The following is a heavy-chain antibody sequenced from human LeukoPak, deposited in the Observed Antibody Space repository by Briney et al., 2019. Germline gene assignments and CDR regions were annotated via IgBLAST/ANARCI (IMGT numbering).Heavy chain of an antibody. J-gene: IGHJ4*02. Sequence: SETLSLTCAVYGGSFSGYYWSWTRQPPGKGLEWIGEINHSGSTNYNPSLKSRVTISVDTSKNQFSLKLSSVTAADTAVYYCARGESRIETPSYWGQGTLVTVSS. D-gene: IGHD3-16*02. CDR3: ARGESRIETPSY. CDR2: INHSGST. V-gene: IGHV4-34*01. CDR1: GGSFSGYY.